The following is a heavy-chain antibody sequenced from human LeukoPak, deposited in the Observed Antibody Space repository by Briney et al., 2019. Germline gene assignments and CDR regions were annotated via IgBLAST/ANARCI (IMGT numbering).Heavy chain of an antibody. J-gene: IGHJ4*02. V-gene: IGHV3-7*01. D-gene: IGHD1-26*01. Sequence: GGSLRLSCAASGFTVSSYWMSWVRQAPGKGLEWVANVKQDGSEKYYVDSVKGRFTISRDNAKNSLYLQMNSLRADDTAVYYCARVSESYHDYWGQGTLVTVSS. CDR3: ARVSESYHDY. CDR2: VKQDGSEK. CDR1: GFTVSSYW.